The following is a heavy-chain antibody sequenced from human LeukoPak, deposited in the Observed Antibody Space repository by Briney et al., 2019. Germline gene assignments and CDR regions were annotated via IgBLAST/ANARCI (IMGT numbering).Heavy chain of an antibody. V-gene: IGHV4-4*02. CDR2: IYHSGST. D-gene: IGHD2-2*02. CDR1: GASMSSTKW. Sequence: SETLSLTCAVSGASMSSTKWWTWVRQPPGKGLEWIGEIYHSGSTNHNPSLKSRITISVDRSKNQVSLNLSSVTAADTAVYFCVRRCISTSCYIYWGQGTLVTVSS. J-gene: IGHJ4*02. CDR3: VRRCISTSCYIY.